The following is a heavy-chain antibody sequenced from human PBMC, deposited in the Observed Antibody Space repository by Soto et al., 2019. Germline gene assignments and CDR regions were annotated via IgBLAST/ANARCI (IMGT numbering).Heavy chain of an antibody. Sequence: QVQVLQSGAEVKKPGSSVKVSCKPSGGTFRSYAMSWVRQAPGQGLEWMGGVIPMFGTVNYAQRLQGRVTITADESTSTAYMDLNSLRSEDTAVYFCARARIAVTGTTYYYYAMDAWGQGTTVTVSS. V-gene: IGHV1-69*12. J-gene: IGHJ6*02. CDR2: VIPMFGTV. CDR1: GGTFRSYA. D-gene: IGHD6-19*01. CDR3: ARARIAVTGTTYYYYAMDA.